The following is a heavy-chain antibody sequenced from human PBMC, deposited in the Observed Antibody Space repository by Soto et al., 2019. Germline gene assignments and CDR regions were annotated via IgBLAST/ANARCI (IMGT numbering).Heavy chain of an antibody. CDR1: GYTFTSYD. CDR2: MNPNSGNK. CDR3: ARGWTRSGGSGYSDGDY. D-gene: IGHD2-15*01. J-gene: IGHJ4*02. Sequence: QVQLVQSGAGVKKPGASVKVSCKASGYTFTSYDINWVRQATGQGLEWMGWMNPNSGNKGYAQKSQGRVTMTRNTSISTAYMELSSLRSEDTAVYYCARGWTRSGGSGYSDGDYWGQGTLFTVSS. V-gene: IGHV1-8*01.